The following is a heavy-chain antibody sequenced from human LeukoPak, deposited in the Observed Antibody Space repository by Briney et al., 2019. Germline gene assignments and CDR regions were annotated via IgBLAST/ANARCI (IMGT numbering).Heavy chain of an antibody. V-gene: IGHV4-59*08. D-gene: IGHD6-13*01. J-gene: IGHJ3*02. Sequence: SETLSLTCTVSGGSISSYYWSWIRQPPGKGLEWIGYIYYSGSTNYNASLKSRVTISVDTSKNQFSLKLSSVTAADTAVYYCARPNRWYRDAFDIWGQGTMVTVSS. CDR3: ARPNRWYRDAFDI. CDR1: GGSISSYY. CDR2: IYYSGST.